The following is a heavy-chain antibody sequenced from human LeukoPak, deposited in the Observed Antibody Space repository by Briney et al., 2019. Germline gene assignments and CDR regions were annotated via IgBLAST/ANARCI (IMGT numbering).Heavy chain of an antibody. Sequence: SQTLSLTCTVSGGSISSGSYYWSWIRQPAGKGLEWIGHIYTSGSTKYNPSLKSRVTISVDTSKNQFSLRLSSVTAADTAVYYCARSYTDYYDSSGLDFWGQGTLVTVSS. J-gene: IGHJ4*02. CDR3: ARSYTDYYDSSGLDF. CDR1: GGSISSGSYY. V-gene: IGHV4-61*09. CDR2: IYTSGST. D-gene: IGHD3-22*01.